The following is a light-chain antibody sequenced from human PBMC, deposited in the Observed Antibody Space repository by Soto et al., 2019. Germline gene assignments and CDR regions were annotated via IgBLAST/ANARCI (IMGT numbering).Light chain of an antibody. V-gene: IGLV2-14*03. J-gene: IGLJ1*01. CDR2: DVS. CDR3: NSFTTSSTYV. Sequence: QSALTQPASVSGSPGQSISISCTGTTSDVGRYNYVSWYQQHPGEAPKLMIYDVSYRPSWVSNRFSGSKSGITASLTISGLQAEDEADYYCNSFTTSSTYVFGTGTQLTVL. CDR1: TSDVGRYNY.